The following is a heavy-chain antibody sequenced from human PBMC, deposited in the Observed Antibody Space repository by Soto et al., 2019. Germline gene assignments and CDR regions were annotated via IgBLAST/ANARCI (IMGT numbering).Heavy chain of an antibody. V-gene: IGHV3-7*01. Sequence: PGGPLTLSRAASGFTFSRCRLNWVRQAPGKGLEWVANIKRDGNEKHYVDSVKGRFTISRDNAKNSLYLQMNSLRAEDTAVYYCVVSYYDMDVWGQGTTVTVSS. CDR3: VVSYYDMDV. CDR2: IKRDGNEK. J-gene: IGHJ6*02. CDR1: GFTFSRCR.